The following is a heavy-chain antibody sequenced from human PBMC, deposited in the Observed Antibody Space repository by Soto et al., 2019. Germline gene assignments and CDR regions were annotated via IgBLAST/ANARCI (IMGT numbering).Heavy chain of an antibody. J-gene: IGHJ4*02. CDR1: GGSISHFY. CDR2: IYDSGST. CDR3: ARLGGYYQALDS. V-gene: IGHV4-59*01. Sequence: SETLSLTCTVSGGSISHFYWSWIRQSPGKGLEWLGYIYDSGSTSYNPSLKIRVTMSMDTSKTQFSLNLSSVTAADTAVYYCARLGGYYQALDSWGQGTLVTAPQ. D-gene: IGHD3-22*01.